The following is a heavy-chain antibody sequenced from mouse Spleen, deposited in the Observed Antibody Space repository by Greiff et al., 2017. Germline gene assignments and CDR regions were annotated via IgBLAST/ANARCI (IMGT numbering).Heavy chain of an antibody. D-gene: IGHD1-1*01. CDR1: GYTFSSYW. V-gene: IGHV1-74*01. CDR3: VYYDGSSKFAY. J-gene: IGHJ3*01. Sequence: QVQLLQPGADLVKPGASLKVSCTASGYTFSSYWMHWVRQRPGQGLEWIGRLHPSDSDTNYHQTFKGKSTLTVDKSSSTAYMQLSSLTSEDSAVYYWVYYDGSSKFAYWGQGTLVTVSA. CDR2: LHPSDSDT.